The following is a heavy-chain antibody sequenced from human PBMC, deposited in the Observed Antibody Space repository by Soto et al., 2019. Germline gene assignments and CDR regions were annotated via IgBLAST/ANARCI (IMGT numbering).Heavy chain of an antibody. Sequence: GGSLRLSCAASGFTFSSYAMSWVRQAPGKGLEWVSAISGSGGSTYYADSVKGRFTISRDNSKNTLYLQMNSLRAEDTAVYYCATHVWGSYRYTDFDYWGQGTLVTVSS. CDR1: GFTFSSYA. D-gene: IGHD3-16*02. CDR3: ATHVWGSYRYTDFDY. J-gene: IGHJ4*02. V-gene: IGHV3-23*01. CDR2: ISGSGGST.